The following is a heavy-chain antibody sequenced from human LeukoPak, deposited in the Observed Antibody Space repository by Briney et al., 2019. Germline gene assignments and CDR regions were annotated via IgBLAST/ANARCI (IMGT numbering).Heavy chain of an antibody. J-gene: IGHJ5*02. D-gene: IGHD2-2*01. CDR3: AKDFRRRSTCNCYGWFDP. Sequence: GGSLRLSCAASGFTFNTHAMSWVRQAPGKGLEWVSAISPSGDNIYYADSVKGRFTISRDNYKNTLYLQMNSLRVEDTAIYYCAKDFRRRSTCNCYGWFDPWGQGTPVTVSS. CDR2: ISPSGDNI. CDR1: GFTFNTHA. V-gene: IGHV3-23*01.